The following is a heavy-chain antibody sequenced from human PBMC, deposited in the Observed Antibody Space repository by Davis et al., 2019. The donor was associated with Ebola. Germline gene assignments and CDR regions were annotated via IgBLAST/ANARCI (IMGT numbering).Heavy chain of an antibody. CDR2: MFDGGTT. V-gene: IGHV3-53*01. D-gene: IGHD1-1*01. CDR3: ARGVGTKRYYFGQ. J-gene: IGHJ4*02. CDR1: GFTVSSSY. Sequence: GESLKISCAASGFTVSSSYMSWVRQAPGRGLEWVSMMFDGGTTYYADSVKGRFTMSRDNSENTLYVQMDNLRVDDTAVYYCARGVGTKRYYFGQWGQGTLVTVSS.